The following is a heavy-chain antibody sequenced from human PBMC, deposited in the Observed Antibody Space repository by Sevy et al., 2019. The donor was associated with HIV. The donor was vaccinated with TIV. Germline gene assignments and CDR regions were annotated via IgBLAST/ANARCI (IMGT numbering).Heavy chain of an antibody. CDR3: ARDLFSGGNAVYGY. Sequence: GGSLRLSCEVPGFSFNSYSFNWVRQAPGKGLEWVSSINAISSNIYYADSVKGRFTISRDKAENSLYLQMNSVRAEDTAVYYCARDLFSGGNAVYGYCGPGTLVTVSS. V-gene: IGHV3-21*01. CDR1: GFSFNSYS. CDR2: INAISSNI. D-gene: IGHD2-15*01. J-gene: IGHJ4*02.